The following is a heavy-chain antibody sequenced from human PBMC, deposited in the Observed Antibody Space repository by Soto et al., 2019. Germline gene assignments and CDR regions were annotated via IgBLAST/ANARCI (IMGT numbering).Heavy chain of an antibody. CDR3: AKDSAYGDYYYYYGMDV. D-gene: IGHD4-17*01. V-gene: IGHV3-23*01. CDR2: ISGSGGST. J-gene: IGHJ6*02. CDR1: GFTFSSYA. Sequence: EVQLLESGGGLVQPGGSLRLSCAASGFTFSSYAMSWVRQAPGKGLEWVSAISGSGGSTYYADSVKGRFTISRDNSKNTLYLQMNCLRAEDTAVYYCAKDSAYGDYYYYYGMDVWGQGTTVTVSS.